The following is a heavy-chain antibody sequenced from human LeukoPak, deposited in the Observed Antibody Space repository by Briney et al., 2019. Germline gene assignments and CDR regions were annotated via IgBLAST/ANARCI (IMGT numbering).Heavy chain of an antibody. Sequence: KTSETLSLTCTVSGGSISSYYWSWIRQPPGKGLESIGYIYYSGSTNYNPSLKSRVTISVDTSKNQFSLKLTSVTAADTAVYYCCGSGWFAGPFGYWGQGALVTVSS. CDR2: IYYSGST. V-gene: IGHV4-59*12. CDR3: CGSGWFAGPFGY. CDR1: GGSISSYY. J-gene: IGHJ4*02. D-gene: IGHD6-19*01.